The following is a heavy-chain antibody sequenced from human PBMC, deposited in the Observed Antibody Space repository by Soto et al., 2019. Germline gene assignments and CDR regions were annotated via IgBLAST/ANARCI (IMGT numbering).Heavy chain of an antibody. CDR2: IYYSGST. D-gene: IGHD6-19*01. CDR3: ARHSSSGWYDY. CDR1: GGSISSYY. Sequence: SETLSLTCTVSGGSISSYYWSWIRQPPGKGLEWIGYIYYSGSTSYNPSLKSRVTISVDTSKNQFSLKLSSVTAADTAVYYCARHSSSGWYDYWGQGTLVTVSS. V-gene: IGHV4-59*08. J-gene: IGHJ4*02.